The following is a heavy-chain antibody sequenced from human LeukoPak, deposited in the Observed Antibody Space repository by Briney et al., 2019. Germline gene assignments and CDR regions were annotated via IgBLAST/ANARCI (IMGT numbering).Heavy chain of an antibody. V-gene: IGHV3-48*01. CDR3: ARTDGFDI. Sequence: QPGGSLRLSCAASGFIFNNYCMNWVRQSPGKGLEWVLYISSASGIIYYADSVKGRFTISRDNAKNALYLQMNSLRADDTAVYYCARTDGFDIWGQGTMVTVSS. CDR2: ISSASGII. CDR1: GFIFNNYC. J-gene: IGHJ3*02.